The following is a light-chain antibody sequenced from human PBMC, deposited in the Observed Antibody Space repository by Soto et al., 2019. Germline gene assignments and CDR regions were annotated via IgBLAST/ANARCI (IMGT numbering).Light chain of an antibody. CDR3: QQYGSSGT. CDR2: GAS. Sequence: EIVMTQSPATLSVSPGERATLSCRASQSVNGRLAWYQQKPGQAPRLLIYGASNRATGIPDRLSGSGSGTDFTLTISRLEPEDFAVYYCQQYGSSGTFGQGTKVDIK. J-gene: IGKJ1*01. V-gene: IGKV3-20*01. CDR1: QSVNGR.